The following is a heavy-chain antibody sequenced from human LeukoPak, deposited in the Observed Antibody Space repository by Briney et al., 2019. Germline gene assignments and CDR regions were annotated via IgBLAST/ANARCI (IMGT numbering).Heavy chain of an antibody. J-gene: IGHJ4*02. Sequence: PSETLSLTCALYGGSFSGFYLTLIRQPPGRGLERIGEINDSGSTSCNPSLKSRVTMSVDMSKNQFSLKLNSVTAADTAVYFCARRSAYSTSSGVNYWGQGTLVTVSS. CDR1: GGSFSGFY. V-gene: IGHV4-34*01. D-gene: IGHD6-6*01. CDR2: INDSGST. CDR3: ARRSAYSTSSGVNY.